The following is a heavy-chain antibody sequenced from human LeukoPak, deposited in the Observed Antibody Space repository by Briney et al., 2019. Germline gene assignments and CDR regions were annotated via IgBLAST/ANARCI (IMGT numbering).Heavy chain of an antibody. D-gene: IGHD5-12*01. CDR3: ARDDSGYDEGALLDY. Sequence: GGSLGLSCAASGFTFSSYAMSWVRQAPGKGLEWVSAISGSGGSTYYADSVKGRFTISRDNSKNTLYLQMNSLRAEDTAVYYRARDDSGYDEGALLDYWGQGTLVTVSS. CDR2: ISGSGGST. V-gene: IGHV3-23*01. J-gene: IGHJ4*02. CDR1: GFTFSSYA.